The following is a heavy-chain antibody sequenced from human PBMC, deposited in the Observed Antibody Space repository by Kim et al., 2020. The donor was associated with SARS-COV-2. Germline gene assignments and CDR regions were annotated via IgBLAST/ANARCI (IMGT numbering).Heavy chain of an antibody. D-gene: IGHD6-6*01. V-gene: IGHV1-3*01. CDR3: ARGLFFASSSSSRYFDL. J-gene: IGHJ2*01. CDR1: GYTFTSYS. CDR2: INPGNGNT. Sequence: ASVKVSCKASGYTFTSYSVYWVRQAPGQSLEWMGWINPGNGNTEYSQKFQGRVTITSETSASTAFMQLSNLRSDDTAVYFCARGLFFASSSSSRYFDLWGRGTVVTVSS.